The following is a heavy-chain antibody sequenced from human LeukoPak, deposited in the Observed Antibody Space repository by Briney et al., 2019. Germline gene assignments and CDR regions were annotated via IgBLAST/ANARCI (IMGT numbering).Heavy chain of an antibody. V-gene: IGHV4-30-2*01. CDR2: IYHSGST. Sequence: PSETLSLTCTVSGGSISSGGYYWSWIRQPPGKGLEWIGYIYHSGSTYYNPSLKSRVTISVDRSKNQFSLKLSSVTAADTAVYYCAREMATAYGMDVWGQGTTVTVSS. J-gene: IGHJ6*02. D-gene: IGHD5-24*01. CDR1: GGSISSGGYY. CDR3: AREMATAYGMDV.